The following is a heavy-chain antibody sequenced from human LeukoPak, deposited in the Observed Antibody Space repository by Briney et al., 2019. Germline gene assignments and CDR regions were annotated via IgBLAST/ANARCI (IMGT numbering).Heavy chain of an antibody. CDR2: INWNGGST. CDR1: GFTFDDYG. Sequence: GGSLRLSCAASGFTFDDYGLSWVRQAPGKGLEWVSGINWNGGSTGYADSVKGRFTISRDNAKKSLYLQMNSLRAEDTAVYYCAKDRDTMVRGVNYGFDYWGQGTLVTVSS. J-gene: IGHJ4*02. CDR3: AKDRDTMVRGVNYGFDY. V-gene: IGHV3-20*04. D-gene: IGHD3-10*01.